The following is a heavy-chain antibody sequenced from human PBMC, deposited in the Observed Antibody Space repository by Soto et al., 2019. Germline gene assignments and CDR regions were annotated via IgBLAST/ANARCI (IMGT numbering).Heavy chain of an antibody. CDR3: ARLTEGSYYYGLDV. V-gene: IGHV4-59*08. Sequence: QVQLQESGPGLVKPSETLSLTCTVSGGSIRSYYWNCIRQPPGKGLEWIGYIYSSGSTNYNPCLKSRVNISGETSKNHFSLRLTSVTAADTAVYHCARLTEGSYYYGLDVWGQGTTVTVSS. D-gene: IGHD3-16*01. CDR2: IYSSGST. CDR1: GGSIRSYY. J-gene: IGHJ6*02.